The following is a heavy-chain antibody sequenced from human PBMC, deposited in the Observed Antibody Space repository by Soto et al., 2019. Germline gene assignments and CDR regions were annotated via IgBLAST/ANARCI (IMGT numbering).Heavy chain of an antibody. D-gene: IGHD3-9*01. J-gene: IGHJ4*02. CDR3: ARGYYDILTGYFGYFDY. CDR1: GFTFSSYA. Sequence: QVQLVESGGGVVQPGRSLRLSCAASGFTFSSYAMHWVRQAPGKGLEWVAVISYDGSNKYYADSVKGRFTISRDNSKNTLYLQMNSLRAEYTAVYYCARGYYDILTGYFGYFDYWGQGTLVSVSS. CDR2: ISYDGSNK. V-gene: IGHV3-30-3*01.